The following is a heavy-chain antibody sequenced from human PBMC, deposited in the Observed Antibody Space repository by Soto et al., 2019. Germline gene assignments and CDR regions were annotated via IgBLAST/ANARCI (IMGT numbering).Heavy chain of an antibody. CDR3: AKDQYYYDSSGYSD. CDR1: GFTFSSYG. J-gene: IGHJ4*02. V-gene: IGHV3-30*18. Sequence: GWSLRLSCADSGFTFSSYGMHWVRQAPGKGLEWVAVISYDGSNKYYADSVKGRFTISRDNSKNTLYLQMNSLRAEDTAVYYCAKDQYYYDSSGYSDWGQGTLVTVSS. CDR2: ISYDGSNK. D-gene: IGHD3-22*01.